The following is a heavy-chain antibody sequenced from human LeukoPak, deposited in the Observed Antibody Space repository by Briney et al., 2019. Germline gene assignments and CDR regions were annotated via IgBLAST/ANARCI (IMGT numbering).Heavy chain of an antibody. V-gene: IGHV4-59*01. J-gene: IGHJ4*02. Sequence: SETLSLTCTVSGGSISSYYWSWIRQPPGKGLEWIGYIYYSGSTNYNPSPKSRDTISVDTSKNQFSLKLSSVTAADTAVYYCVWQRDTAMALGYFDYWGQGTLVTVSS. CDR1: GGSISSYY. D-gene: IGHD5-18*01. CDR3: VWQRDTAMALGYFDY. CDR2: IYYSGST.